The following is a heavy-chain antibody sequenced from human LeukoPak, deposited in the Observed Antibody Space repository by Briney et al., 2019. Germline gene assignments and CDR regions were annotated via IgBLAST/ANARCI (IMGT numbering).Heavy chain of an antibody. CDR1: GFTVSSNY. CDR3: ARDPGPHDPPDH. Sequence: GGSLRLSCAASGFTVSSNYMSWVRRAPGKGLEWVSVIYSGGSSYYADSVKGRFTISRDNSKNTVYPQMNSLRAEDTAVYYCARDPGPHDPPDHWGQGTLVTVSS. CDR2: IYSGGSS. J-gene: IGHJ4*02. D-gene: IGHD3-3*01. V-gene: IGHV3-66*01.